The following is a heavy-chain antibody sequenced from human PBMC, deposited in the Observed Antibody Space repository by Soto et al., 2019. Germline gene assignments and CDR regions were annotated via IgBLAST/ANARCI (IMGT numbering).Heavy chain of an antibody. V-gene: IGHV4-39*01. J-gene: IGHJ5*02. D-gene: IGHD2-2*01. CDR3: ARGVVPAAAWFDP. CDR2: IYYSGST. Sequence: SETLSLTCTVSGGSISSSSYYWGWIRQPPGKGLEWIGSIYYSGSTYYNPSLKSRVTISVDTSKNQFSLKLSSVTAADTAVYYCARGVVPAAAWFDPWGQGTLVTVSS. CDR1: GGSISSSSYY.